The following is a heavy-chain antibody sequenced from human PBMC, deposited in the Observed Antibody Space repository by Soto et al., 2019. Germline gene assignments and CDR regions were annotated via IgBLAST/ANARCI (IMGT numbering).Heavy chain of an antibody. J-gene: IGHJ5*02. D-gene: IGHD3-10*01. Sequence: PSETLSLTCAVYGGSFSGYYWSWIRQPPGKGLEWIGEINHSGSTNYNPSLKSRVTISVDTSKKQFSLKLSSVTAADTAVYYCASLWFGELSYPNWFDPWGQGTLVTVSS. CDR1: GGSFSGYY. V-gene: IGHV4-34*01. CDR2: INHSGST. CDR3: ASLWFGELSYPNWFDP.